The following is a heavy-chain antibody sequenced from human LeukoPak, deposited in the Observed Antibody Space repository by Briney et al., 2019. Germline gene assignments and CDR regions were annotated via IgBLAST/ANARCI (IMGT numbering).Heavy chain of an antibody. CDR3: AAERRGSSYYDGKEAFDH. Sequence: PGGSLRLSCVASSFTFSNCWMSWLRQTPGRGPEWVANINEDGGEKHYADSVKGRLTITRGNAKNTLYLQINSLRAEDAAVYYCAAERRGSSYYDGKEAFDHWGQGTLVAVSS. J-gene: IGHJ4*02. V-gene: IGHV3-7*01. D-gene: IGHD4-23*01. CDR1: SFTFSNCW. CDR2: INEDGGEK.